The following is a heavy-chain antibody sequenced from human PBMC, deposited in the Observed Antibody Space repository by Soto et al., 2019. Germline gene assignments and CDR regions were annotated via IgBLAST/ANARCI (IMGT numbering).Heavy chain of an antibody. CDR3: ARDIRVQQLIYYYYGMDV. CDR2: ISYDGSNK. V-gene: IGHV3-30-3*01. J-gene: IGHJ6*02. D-gene: IGHD6-6*01. Sequence: GGSLRLSCAASGFTFSSYAMHWVRQAPGKGLEWVAVISYDGSNKYYADSVKGRFTISRDNSKNTLYLQMNSLRAEDTAVYYCARDIRVQQLIYYYYGMDVWGQGTTVTVSS. CDR1: GFTFSSYA.